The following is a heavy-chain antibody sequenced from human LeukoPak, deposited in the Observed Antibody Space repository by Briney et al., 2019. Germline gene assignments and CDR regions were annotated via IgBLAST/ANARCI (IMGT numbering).Heavy chain of an antibody. D-gene: IGHD4-17*01. Sequence: GESLKISCKGSGYIFTNYWIGWVRQMPGKGLEWMGIIHPGDSDTRYSPSFQGQATLSADKSINTAYLQWSSLTASDTAMYYCARHGGYGDYLTEYFQHWGQGTLVTVSS. CDR2: IHPGDSDT. CDR1: GYIFTNYW. V-gene: IGHV5-51*01. CDR3: ARHGGYGDYLTEYFQH. J-gene: IGHJ1*01.